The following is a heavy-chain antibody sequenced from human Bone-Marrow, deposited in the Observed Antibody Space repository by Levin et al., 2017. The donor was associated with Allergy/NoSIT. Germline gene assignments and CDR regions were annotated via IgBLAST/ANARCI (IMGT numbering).Heavy chain of an antibody. J-gene: IGHJ4*02. D-gene: IGHD4-23*01. CDR2: IFPDDSDT. CDR1: GYNFSDYW. Sequence: KSGESLKISCKISGYNFSDYWIGWVRQMPGSGLEWMGIIFPDDSDTRYSPSFQGQVTISADKSISTAYLQWSSLEASDTAIYYCARDMTTVGNCFDHWGQGTLVSVSS. V-gene: IGHV5-51*01. CDR3: ARDMTTVGNCFDH.